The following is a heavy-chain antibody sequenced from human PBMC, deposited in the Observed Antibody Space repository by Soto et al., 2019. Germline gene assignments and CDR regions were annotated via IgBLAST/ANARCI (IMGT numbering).Heavy chain of an antibody. CDR2: IIPFLGAS. CDR1: GGTCSDYT. D-gene: IGHD6-6*01. CDR3: AAKKYRTWSTNYFNNYGLDI. Sequence: QVQLVQSGAEVKRPGSSVKVSCRASGGTCSDYTFSWVRQAPGQGLEWLGGIIPFLGASKYAHTFQARGTFSADESTATAFMDLSSLSSGDTAVYYSAAKKYRTWSTNYFNNYGLDIWGQGTTVTVSS. J-gene: IGHJ6*02. V-gene: IGHV1-69*01.